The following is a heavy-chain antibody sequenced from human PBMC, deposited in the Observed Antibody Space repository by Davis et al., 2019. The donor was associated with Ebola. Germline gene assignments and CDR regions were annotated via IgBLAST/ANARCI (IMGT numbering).Heavy chain of an antibody. V-gene: IGHV1-18*01. CDR2: ISAYNGNT. J-gene: IGHJ1*01. CDR3: ARVQIKYCSGGSCYQNSPFQH. Sequence: AASVKVSCKASGGTFSSYGITWVRQAPGQGPEWMGWISAYNGNTNYAQKLQGRVTMTTDTSTSTAYMELRSLRSDDTAVYYCARVQIKYCSGGSCYQNSPFQHWGQGTLVTVSS. CDR1: GGTFSSYG. D-gene: IGHD2-15*01.